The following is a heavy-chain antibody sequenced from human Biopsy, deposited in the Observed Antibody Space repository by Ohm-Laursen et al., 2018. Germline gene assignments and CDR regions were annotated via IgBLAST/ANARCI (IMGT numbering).Heavy chain of an antibody. Sequence: SDTLSLTCTVSGGSFTGHYWTWIRQPPGKGLEWIGHISHTGYTSYKSSLKSRDTISLDTSRKHFSLRLTSLAAADTAVYYCARGSNEYGGLYFPHWGQGTLVTVSS. CDR2: ISHTGYT. CDR1: GGSFTGHY. V-gene: IGHV4-59*11. D-gene: IGHD4-23*01. J-gene: IGHJ1*01. CDR3: ARGSNEYGGLYFPH.